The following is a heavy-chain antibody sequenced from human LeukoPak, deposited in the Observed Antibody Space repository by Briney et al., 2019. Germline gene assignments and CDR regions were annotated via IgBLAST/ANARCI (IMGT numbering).Heavy chain of an antibody. CDR2: INHSGRT. D-gene: IGHD6-19*01. Sequence: SETLSLTCAVYGGSFSGYYWSWIRQPPGKGLEWMGEINHSGRTNYNPSLKSRVTISVDTSKPQFSLTLPSVTAAHTSVYFCEKHTTNGWYLVVYWGGGTLVSVPS. CDR1: GGSFSGYY. CDR3: EKHTTNGWYLVVY. V-gene: IGHV4-34*01. J-gene: IGHJ4*02.